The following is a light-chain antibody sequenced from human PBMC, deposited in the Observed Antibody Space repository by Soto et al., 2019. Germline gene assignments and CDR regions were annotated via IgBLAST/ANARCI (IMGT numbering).Light chain of an antibody. CDR2: AAS. Sequence: DIQMTQSPSSLSASVGDRVTITCRASQTISSYLNWYQQKPRKAPKLLIYAASSLQSGVPSRFSGSGSGXDFTLXIXXXXPEXFAXXXXXXXHGIPYTFGQGTKLEIK. CDR3: XXXHGIPYT. CDR1: QTISSY. J-gene: IGKJ2*01. V-gene: IGKV1-39*01.